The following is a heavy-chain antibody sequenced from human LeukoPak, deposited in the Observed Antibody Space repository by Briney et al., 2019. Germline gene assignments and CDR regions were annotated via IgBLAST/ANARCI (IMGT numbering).Heavy chain of an antibody. CDR2: SKNKANAYST. D-gene: IGHD3-9*01. CDR1: GFTFSDHH. CDR3: SRIFYHGSTGYYPDH. J-gene: IGHJ4*02. V-gene: IGHV3-72*01. Sequence: GGSLRLSCAVSGFTFSDHHMDWVRQAPGKGLGWIGRSKNKANAYSTVYAASVKGRFTFSRDDRKNSLYLQMDSLKDEDTAVYYCSRIFYHGSTGYYPDHWGQGTLVTVSS.